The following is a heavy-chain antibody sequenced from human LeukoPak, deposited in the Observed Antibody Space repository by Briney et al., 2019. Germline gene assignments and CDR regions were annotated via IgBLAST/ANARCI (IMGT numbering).Heavy chain of an antibody. CDR2: IWSDGSNK. Sequence: GGSLRLSCAASGFTFSSYGMHWVRQAPGKGLEWVAVIWSDGSNKNYADSVKGRFTIFRDNSKNTLYLQMNSLRVEDTAMYATDIGSAPFDYWGQGTLVTVSS. V-gene: IGHV3-33*01. J-gene: IGHJ4*02. CDR1: GFTFSSYG. D-gene: IGHD3-10*01. CDR3: DIGSAPFDY.